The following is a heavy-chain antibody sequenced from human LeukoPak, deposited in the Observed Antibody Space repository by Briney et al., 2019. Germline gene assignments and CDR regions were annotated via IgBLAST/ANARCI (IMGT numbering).Heavy chain of an antibody. CDR2: IYHSGST. D-gene: IGHD3-10*01. CDR3: AGASGFVSMVRGAPRGPSGGNYYYYMDV. J-gene: IGHJ6*03. V-gene: IGHV4-38-2*02. CDR1: GYSISSGYY. Sequence: PSETLSLTCTVSGYSISSGYYWGWIRPPPGKGLEWIGSIYHSGSTYYNPSLKGRVTISVDTSKNQFSLKLSSVTAADTAVYYCAGASGFVSMVRGAPRGPSGGNYYYYMDVWGKGTTVTVSS.